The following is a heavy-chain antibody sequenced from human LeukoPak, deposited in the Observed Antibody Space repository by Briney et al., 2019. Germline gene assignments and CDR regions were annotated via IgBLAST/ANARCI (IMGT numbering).Heavy chain of an antibody. CDR3: ARMISSGSYLAWFDP. CDR1: GGSISSYY. Sequence: SETLSLTCTVSGGSISSYYWSWIRPPAGKGLDWIGRIYTSGSTNYNPSLKGRVTMSVDTSKNQFSLKLSSVTAADTAVYYCARMISSGSYLAWFDPWGQGTLVTVSS. V-gene: IGHV4-4*07. CDR2: IYTSGST. D-gene: IGHD1-26*01. J-gene: IGHJ5*02.